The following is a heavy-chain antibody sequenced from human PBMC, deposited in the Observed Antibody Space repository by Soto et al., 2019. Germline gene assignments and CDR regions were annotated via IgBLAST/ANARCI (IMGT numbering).Heavy chain of an antibody. V-gene: IGHV4-34*01. J-gene: IGHJ6*03. D-gene: IGHD6-13*01. CDR2: INHSGST. CDR3: ARGRAAAGNYYYYYYMDV. Sequence: QVQLQQWGAGLLKPSETLSLTCAVYGGSFSGYYWSWIRQPPGKGLEWIGEINHSGSTNYNPSLKSRVTISVDTYKNQFSLKLSSVTAADTAVYYCARGRAAAGNYYYYYYMDVWGKGTTVTVSS. CDR1: GGSFSGYY.